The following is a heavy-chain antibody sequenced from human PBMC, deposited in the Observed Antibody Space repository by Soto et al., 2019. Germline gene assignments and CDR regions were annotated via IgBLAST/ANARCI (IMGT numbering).Heavy chain of an antibody. V-gene: IGHV4-39*01. J-gene: IGHJ4*02. D-gene: IGHD3-10*01. CDR3: ARLWFGEFGY. CDR2: IYYSGST. CDR1: GGSISSSSYY. Sequence: SETLSLTCTVSGGSISSSSYYWGWIRQPPGKGLEWIGSIYYSGSTYYNPSLKSRVTISVDTSKNQFSLKLSFVTAADTAVYYCARLWFGEFGYWGQGTLVTVSS.